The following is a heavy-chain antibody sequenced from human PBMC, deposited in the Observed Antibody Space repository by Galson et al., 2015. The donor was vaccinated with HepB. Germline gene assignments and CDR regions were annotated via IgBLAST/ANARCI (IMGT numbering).Heavy chain of an antibody. V-gene: IGHV3-74*01. Sequence: SLRLSCAASEFTFGSSWMHWVRQGPGQGLAWVARNNSDGSAINYADSVKGRFTISRDNAKNTLYLQMDSLRAEDTAVYYCARPKTSSSGYSYWGQGTLVTVSS. CDR3: ARPKTSSSGYSY. CDR1: EFTFGSSW. J-gene: IGHJ4*02. CDR2: NNSDGSAI. D-gene: IGHD3-22*01.